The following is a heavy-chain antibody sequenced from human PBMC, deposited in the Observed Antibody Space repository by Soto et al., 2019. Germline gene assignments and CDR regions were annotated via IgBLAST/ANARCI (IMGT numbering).Heavy chain of an antibody. J-gene: IGHJ4*02. CDR2: IYWDDDE. CDR3: AHGSCSSADCYPNPYLYY. V-gene: IGHV2-5*02. D-gene: IGHD2-2*01. CDR1: GFSLSTTAEG. Sequence: QITLKESGPTLVKPTQTLTLTCTFSGFSLSTTAEGVGWIRQPPGKALEWLALIYWDDDERYSPSLKSRLTIPKDPSKNKVVLTMTNVDPVDTATYYCAHGSCSSADCYPNPYLYYWGQGILVTVSS.